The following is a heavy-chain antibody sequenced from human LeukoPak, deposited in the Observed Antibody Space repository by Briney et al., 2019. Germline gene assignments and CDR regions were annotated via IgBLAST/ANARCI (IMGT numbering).Heavy chain of an antibody. D-gene: IGHD6-19*01. CDR2: IIPIFGTA. CDR1: GGTFSSYA. CDR3: ASGTVAGTIDY. Sequence: GASVKVSCKASGGTFSSYAISWVRQAPGQGLEWMGRIIPIFGTANYAQKFQGRVTITTDESTSTAYMELSSLRSEDTAVYYCASGTVAGTIDYWGQGTLVTVSS. V-gene: IGHV1-69*05. J-gene: IGHJ4*02.